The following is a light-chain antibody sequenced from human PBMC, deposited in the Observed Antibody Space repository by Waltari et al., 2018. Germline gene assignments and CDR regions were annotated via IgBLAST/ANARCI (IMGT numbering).Light chain of an antibody. CDR3: QHYVSLPGT. V-gene: IGKV3-20*01. CDR2: DAA. J-gene: IGKJ1*01. Sequence: EIVLTQSPGTLSLSPGERATLSGRASQSVGRSLAWYQQKPGQAPRLLIYDAASRAAGTPGRFSGSGSGTDFSLAISSLEPEDFAVYFCQHYVSLPGTFGQGTKVEI. CDR1: QSVGRS.